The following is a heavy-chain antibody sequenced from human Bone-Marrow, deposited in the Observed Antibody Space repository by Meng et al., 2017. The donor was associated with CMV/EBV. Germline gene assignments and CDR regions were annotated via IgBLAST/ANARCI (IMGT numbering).Heavy chain of an antibody. CDR3: ARAARCSSTSCYIER. CDR1: GFTFSSYS. V-gene: IGHV3-21*01. CDR2: ISSSSSYI. Sequence: GESLKISCAASGFTFSSYSMNWVRQAPGKGLEWVSSISSSSSYIYYADSVKGRFTISRDNAKNSLYLQMNSLRAEDTAVYYCARAARCSSTSCYIERWGQGKLVTVSS. J-gene: IGHJ4*02. D-gene: IGHD2-2*02.